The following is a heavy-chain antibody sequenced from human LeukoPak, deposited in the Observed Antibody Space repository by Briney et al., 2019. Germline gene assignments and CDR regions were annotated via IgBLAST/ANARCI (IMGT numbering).Heavy chain of an antibody. Sequence: RESLKISCTGSGYSFSTYWIGWVRQMPGKGLEWMGIIYPSDSDTKYSPSFQGQATISADKSINTAYLQWSSLKASDTAMYYCARVSDYGDYVGLVDSWGQGTLVTVSS. CDR2: IYPSDSDT. J-gene: IGHJ4*02. CDR1: GYSFSTYW. D-gene: IGHD4-17*01. CDR3: ARVSDYGDYVGLVDS. V-gene: IGHV5-51*01.